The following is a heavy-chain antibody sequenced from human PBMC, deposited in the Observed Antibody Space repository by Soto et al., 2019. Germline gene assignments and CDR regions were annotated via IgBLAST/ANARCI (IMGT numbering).Heavy chain of an antibody. J-gene: IGHJ4*02. Sequence: GGSLRLSCAASGFTFSSYGMHWVRQAPGKGLEWVAVISYDGSNKYYADSVKGRFTISRDNSKNTLDLQMNSLRAEDTAVYYCAKTGELLSLDYWGQGTLVTVSS. CDR2: ISYDGSNK. V-gene: IGHV3-30*18. D-gene: IGHD3-10*01. CDR1: GFTFSSYG. CDR3: AKTGELLSLDY.